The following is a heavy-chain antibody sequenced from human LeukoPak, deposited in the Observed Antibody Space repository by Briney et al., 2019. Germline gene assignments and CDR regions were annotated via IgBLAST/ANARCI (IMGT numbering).Heavy chain of an antibody. Sequence: GESLRLSCAASGFTVSNNFMGWVCQAPGTGLEWVSGIYVDGSTYYADSAKGRFTLSRHNSENTLYLQMSSLRPQDTAVYYCARESSVSGWYIYWGQGTLVTVSS. D-gene: IGHD6-19*01. CDR1: GFTVSNNF. J-gene: IGHJ4*02. CDR3: ARESSVSGWYIY. CDR2: IYVDGST. V-gene: IGHV3-53*04.